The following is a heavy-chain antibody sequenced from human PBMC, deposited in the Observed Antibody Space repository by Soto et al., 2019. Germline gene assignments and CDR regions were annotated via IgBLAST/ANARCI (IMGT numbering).Heavy chain of an antibody. CDR3: ASNLQMVTWDY. CDR1: GGSISSSNYY. V-gene: IGHV4-39*01. CDR2: IYYSGRT. Sequence: QLQLQESGPGLVKPSETLSLTCTVSGGSISSSNYYWGWIRQPPGKGLEWIGRIYYSGRTYYNPSLKSRVTISVDTSKNQFSLKLSSVTAADTAVYYCASNLQMVTWDYWGQGTLVTVSS. D-gene: IGHD5-18*01. J-gene: IGHJ4*02.